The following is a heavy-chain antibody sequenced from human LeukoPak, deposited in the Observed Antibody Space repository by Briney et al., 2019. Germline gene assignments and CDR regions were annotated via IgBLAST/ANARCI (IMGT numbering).Heavy chain of an antibody. V-gene: IGHV3-64D*06. CDR2: ISSNGVTT. Sequence: GGSLRLSCSASGFTFSTYAMHWVRQAPGEGLEYVSAISSNGVTTYYADSVKGRFTISRDNSKNILYLQMSSLRPEDTAVYYCACIPHLNGWGQGSLVTVSS. J-gene: IGHJ4*02. CDR1: GFTFSTYA. D-gene: IGHD2-2*02. CDR3: ACIPHLNG.